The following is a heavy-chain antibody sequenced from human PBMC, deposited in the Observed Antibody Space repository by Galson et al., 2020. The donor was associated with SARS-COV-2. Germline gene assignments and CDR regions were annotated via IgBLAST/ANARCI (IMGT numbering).Heavy chain of an antibody. Sequence: SETLSLTCAIYGGSFSGYYWRWIRQPQGKGLEWIGEINHSGSTNYNPSLKSRVTISVDTSKNQFSLKLSSVTAADTAVYYCARVGGLHGSGTGYYYYYGMDVWGQGTTVTVSS. CDR2: INHSGST. CDR3: ARVGGLHGSGTGYYYYYGMDV. V-gene: IGHV4-34*01. J-gene: IGHJ6*02. CDR1: GGSFSGYY. D-gene: IGHD3-10*01.